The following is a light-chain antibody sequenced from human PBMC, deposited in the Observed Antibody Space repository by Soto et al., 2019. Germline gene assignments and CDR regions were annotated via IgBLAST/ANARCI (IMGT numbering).Light chain of an antibody. CDR2: DAS. CDR1: QSVSSY. V-gene: IGKV3-11*01. CDR3: QQVKT. Sequence: EIVLTQSPATLSLSPGERATLSCRASQSVSSYLAWYQQKPGQAPRLLIYDASNRATGIPARFSGSGSGTDFTLTISSLEPEDFAVYYCQQVKTFGQGTKLEIK. J-gene: IGKJ2*01.